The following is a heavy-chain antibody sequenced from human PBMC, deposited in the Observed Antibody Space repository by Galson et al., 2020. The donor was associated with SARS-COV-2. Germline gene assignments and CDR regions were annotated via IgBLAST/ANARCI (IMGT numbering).Heavy chain of an antibody. CDR2: IWHDGSKK. Sequence: GGSLRLSCAAYGFTFSSNGMHWVRQAPGKGLEWVEVIWHDGSKKYYADSVKGRFTISRDNSKYTLDLQMNSLRAEDTAVYYCARDLRLGPYGMDVWGQGTTVTVSS. CDR1: GFTFSSNG. V-gene: IGHV3-33*01. D-gene: IGHD1-26*01. CDR3: ARDLRLGPYGMDV. J-gene: IGHJ6*02.